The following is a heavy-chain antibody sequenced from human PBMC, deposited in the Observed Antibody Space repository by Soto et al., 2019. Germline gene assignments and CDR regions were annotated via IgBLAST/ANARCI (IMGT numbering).Heavy chain of an antibody. J-gene: IGHJ6*02. CDR1: XA. Sequence: XAXHWXXXXXGQRLEWMGWINAGNGNTKYSQKFQGRVTITRDTSASTAYMELSSLRSEDTAVYYCAVGYSSAYYYGMDVWGQGTTVTVSS. D-gene: IGHD6-19*01. CDR3: AVGYSSAYYYGMDV. CDR2: INAGNGNT. V-gene: IGHV1-3*01.